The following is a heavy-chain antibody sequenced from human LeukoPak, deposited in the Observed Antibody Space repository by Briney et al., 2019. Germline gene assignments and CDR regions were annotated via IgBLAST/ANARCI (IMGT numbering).Heavy chain of an antibody. CDR1: GGTSSREDFY. J-gene: IGHJ4*02. Sequence: HPSGTLSLTCTVSGGTSSREDFYWTWIGPPPGKGLEWIGYVYHNGNTYYKPYLKSRVTVSIETSKNQFSLKLSPVTAADTAVYYCVRDILEYYHGSGTQSRGVDYWGQGTLVTVSS. D-gene: IGHD3-10*01. CDR3: VRDILEYYHGSGTQSRGVDY. V-gene: IGHV4-30-4*01. CDR2: VYHNGNT.